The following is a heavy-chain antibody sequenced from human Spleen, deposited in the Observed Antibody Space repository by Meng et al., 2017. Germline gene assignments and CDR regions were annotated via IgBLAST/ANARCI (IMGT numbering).Heavy chain of an antibody. J-gene: IGHJ4*02. CDR3: ARSDYGSGSYSPY. V-gene: IGHV1-2*06. D-gene: IGHD3-10*01. CDR1: GYTFPGYY. CDR2: INPNSGGT. Sequence: QVQRVQSGAEGQKPAASVKVSCKASGYTFPGYYRHWVRQAPEQGLEWMGRINPNSGGTNYAQKFQGRVTMTRDTSISTAYMELSRLRSDDTAVYYCARSDYGSGSYSPYWGQGTLVTVSS.